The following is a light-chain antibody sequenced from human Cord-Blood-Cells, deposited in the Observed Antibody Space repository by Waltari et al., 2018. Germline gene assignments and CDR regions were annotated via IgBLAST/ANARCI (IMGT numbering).Light chain of an antibody. CDR2: EIS. Sequence: QSALTQPPSASGSPGQPVTISCTGPSSDDGGYNHVSWDQQHPGKAPKLMIYEISKRPSGVPDRFSGSKSGNTASLTVSGLQAEDEADYYFSSYAGSNNLVFGTGTKVTVL. CDR1: SSDDGGYNH. J-gene: IGLJ1*01. CDR3: SSYAGSNNLV. V-gene: IGLV2-8*01.